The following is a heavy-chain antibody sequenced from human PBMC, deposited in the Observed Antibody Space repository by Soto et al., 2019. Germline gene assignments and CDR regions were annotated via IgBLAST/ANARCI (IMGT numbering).Heavy chain of an antibody. J-gene: IGHJ4*02. CDR3: ARGAYCGGGSCEYYFDY. CDR2: INPSGGST. D-gene: IGHD2-15*01. CDR1: GYTFTSYY. V-gene: IGHV1-46*01. Sequence: ASVKVSCKASGYTFTSYYMHWVRQAPGQGLEWMGIINPSGGSTSYAQKFQGRVTMTRDTSTSTVYMELSSLRSEDTAVYYCARGAYCGGGSCEYYFDYWGQGTLVTVSS.